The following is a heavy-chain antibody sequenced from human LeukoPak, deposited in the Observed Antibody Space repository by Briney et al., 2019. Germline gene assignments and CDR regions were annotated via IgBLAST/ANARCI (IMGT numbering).Heavy chain of an antibody. CDR3: ARVTAVAPPYYFDY. CDR2: IYYSGIT. Sequence: SETLSLTCTASGGSFSSGDYYWSWIRQPPGKGLEWIGYIYYSGITYDNPSLRSRTTISVDTAKNQFSLKLSSVTAADTAVYYCARVTAVAPPYYFDYWGQGTLVTVSS. CDR1: GGSFSSGDYY. V-gene: IGHV4-30-4*01. D-gene: IGHD6-19*01. J-gene: IGHJ4*02.